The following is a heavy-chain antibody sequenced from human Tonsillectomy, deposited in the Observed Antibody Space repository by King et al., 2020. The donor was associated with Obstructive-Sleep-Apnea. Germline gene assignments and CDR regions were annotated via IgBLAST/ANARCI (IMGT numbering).Heavy chain of an antibody. CDR1: GGSINNYY. J-gene: IGHJ5*02. CDR2: MYHSGST. CDR3: ARDLTYYYGSGFDP. V-gene: IGHV4-59*01. D-gene: IGHD3-10*01. Sequence: VQLQESGPGLVKPSETLSLTCTVSGGSINNYYWTWIRQPPGKGLEWIGYMYHSGSTKYNPSLKSRVTMSVDTSKNQFSLKLSSVTAADTAVYYGARDLTYYYGSGFDPWGQGTLVTVSS.